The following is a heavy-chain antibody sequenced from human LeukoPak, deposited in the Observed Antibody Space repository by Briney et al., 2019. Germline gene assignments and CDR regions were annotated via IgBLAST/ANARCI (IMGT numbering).Heavy chain of an antibody. J-gene: IGHJ4*02. CDR2: INHSGST. CDR3: ARGGAYYYGSGSSDY. V-gene: IGHV4-34*01. D-gene: IGHD3-10*01. Sequence: PSETLSLTCAVYGGSFSGYYWSWIRQPPGKGLEWIGEINHSGSTNYNPSLKSRVTISVDTSKNQFSLKLSSVTAADTAVYYRARGGAYYYGSGSSDYWGQGTLVTVSS. CDR1: GGSFSGYY.